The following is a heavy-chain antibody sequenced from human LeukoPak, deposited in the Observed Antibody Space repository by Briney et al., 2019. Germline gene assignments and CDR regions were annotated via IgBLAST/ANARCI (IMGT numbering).Heavy chain of an antibody. CDR3: GREGYGATSDAFDI. CDR1: GFTFSSYE. V-gene: IGHV3-48*03. D-gene: IGHD4/OR15-4a*01. CDR2: ISSSGSTI. Sequence: GGSLRLSCPASGFTFSSYEMNWVRQAPGKGLEGVSYISSSGSTIYYADSVQGRFTISRDNAKNSLYLQMNSLRAEDTAVYYCGREGYGATSDAFDIWGQGTLVSVSS. J-gene: IGHJ3*02.